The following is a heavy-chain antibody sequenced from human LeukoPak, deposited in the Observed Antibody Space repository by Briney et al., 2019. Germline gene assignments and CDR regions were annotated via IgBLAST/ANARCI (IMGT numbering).Heavy chain of an antibody. D-gene: IGHD1-14*01. J-gene: IGHJ4*02. CDR3: ARHVGGTTYDY. Sequence: SDTLSLTCTVSGGSLTSYFWSWLRQPPGKGLEWIGYISYSGNTNYNPPLKRRVTISVDTSKNQFSLKLNSVTAADTAVYYCARHVGGTTYDYWGQGTLVTVSS. CDR2: ISYSGNT. V-gene: IGHV4-59*08. CDR1: GGSLTSYF.